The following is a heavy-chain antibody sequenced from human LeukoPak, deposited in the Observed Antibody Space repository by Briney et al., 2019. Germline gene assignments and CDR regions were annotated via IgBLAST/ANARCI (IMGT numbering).Heavy chain of an antibody. CDR2: ISYDGSNK. D-gene: IGHD2-2*01. J-gene: IGHJ4*02. Sequence: HSGGSLTLECVDSTFTVNSNGMDWVGQGPGKELEWVAVISYDGSNKYYADYVKGRFTISRDNSKNTLYLQVNSLSPEDTAVYYGASDSTQKYQLPLYCDYWGKGTLVSVSS. CDR3: ASDSTQKYQLPLYCDY. V-gene: IGHV3-30*04. CDR1: TFTVNSNG.